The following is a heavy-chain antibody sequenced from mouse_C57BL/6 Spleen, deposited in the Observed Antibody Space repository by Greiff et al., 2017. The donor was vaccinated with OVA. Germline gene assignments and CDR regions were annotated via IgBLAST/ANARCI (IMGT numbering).Heavy chain of an antibody. D-gene: IGHD1-1*01. CDR3: ARTTVRADWYFDG. V-gene: IGHV1-50*01. J-gene: IGHJ1*03. Sequence: VQLQQPGAELVKPGASVKLSCKASGYTFTSYWMQWVKQRPGQGLEWIGEIDPSDSYTNYNQKFKGKATLTVDTSSSTAYMQLSSLTSEESAVYYCARTTVRADWYFDGWGKGTTVTVSS. CDR1: GYTFTSYW. CDR2: IDPSDSYT.